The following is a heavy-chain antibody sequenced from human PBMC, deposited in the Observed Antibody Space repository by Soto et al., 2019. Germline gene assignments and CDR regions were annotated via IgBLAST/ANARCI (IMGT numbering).Heavy chain of an antibody. CDR1: GYTFTSYA. V-gene: IGHV1-3*01. D-gene: IGHD6-6*01. Sequence: ASVKVSCKASGYTFTSYAMHWVRQAPGQRLEWMGWINAGNGNTKYSQKFQGRVTITRDTSASTAYMELSSLRSEDTAVYYCARDRTYSSSYWFDPWGQGTLVTVSA. J-gene: IGHJ5*02. CDR3: ARDRTYSSSYWFDP. CDR2: INAGNGNT.